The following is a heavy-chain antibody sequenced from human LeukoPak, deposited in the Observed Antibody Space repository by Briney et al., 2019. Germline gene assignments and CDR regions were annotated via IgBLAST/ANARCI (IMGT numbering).Heavy chain of an antibody. CDR1: GGSISSGDYY. V-gene: IGHV4-30-4*08. Sequence: TLSLTCTVSGGSISSGDYYWSWIRQPPGKGLEWIGYIYYSGSTYYNPSLKSRVTISVDTSKNQFSLKLSSVTAADTAVYYCAREGTTVTWYYYYYMDVWGKGTTVTVSS. D-gene: IGHD4-11*01. J-gene: IGHJ6*03. CDR2: IYYSGST. CDR3: AREGTTVTWYYYYYMDV.